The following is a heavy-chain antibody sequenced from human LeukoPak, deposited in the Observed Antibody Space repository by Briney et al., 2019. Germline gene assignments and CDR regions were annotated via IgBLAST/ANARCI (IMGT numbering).Heavy chain of an antibody. J-gene: IGHJ4*02. CDR2: VKQDGSEK. V-gene: IGHV3-7*01. Sequence: GGSLRLSCAASGFIFSDYYMSWVRQAPGKGLEWVANVKQDGSEKYYVDSVKGRFTISRDNAKNSLYLQMNSLRVEDTAVYYCARDGSGWSVYWGQGTLVTVSS. D-gene: IGHD6-19*01. CDR1: GFIFSDYY. CDR3: ARDGSGWSVY.